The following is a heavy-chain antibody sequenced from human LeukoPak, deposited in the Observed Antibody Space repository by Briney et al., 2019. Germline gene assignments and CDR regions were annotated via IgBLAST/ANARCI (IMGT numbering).Heavy chain of an antibody. CDR2: IYRSGST. J-gene: IGHJ6*03. V-gene: IGHV4-38-2*02. D-gene: IGHD4-17*01. CDR3: ARGTYGYYMDV. Sequence: SETLSLTCSGSNYSTSNSLYWGWLRQPPGKGLEWIGSIYRSGSTFYNPSLKSRVTISLDTSKNQFSLKLSSVTAADTAVYFCARGTYGYYMDVWGKGTTVTVSS. CDR1: NYSTSNSLY.